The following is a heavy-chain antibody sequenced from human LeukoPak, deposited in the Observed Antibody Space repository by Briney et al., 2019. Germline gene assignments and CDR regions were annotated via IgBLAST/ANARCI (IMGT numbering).Heavy chain of an antibody. J-gene: IGHJ4*02. V-gene: IGHV3-23*01. CDR1: GFTFSNYV. D-gene: IGHD1-1*01. CDR3: VTRGTTATKYLEY. Sequence: GGSLRLSCAASGFTFSNYVMTWVRQAPGEGLEWVSTISVGGDSPYYADSVKGRFTISRDNSKNTLNLQMNSLRVGDTAVYYCVTRGTTATKYLEYWGQGSLVTVSS. CDR2: ISVGGDSP.